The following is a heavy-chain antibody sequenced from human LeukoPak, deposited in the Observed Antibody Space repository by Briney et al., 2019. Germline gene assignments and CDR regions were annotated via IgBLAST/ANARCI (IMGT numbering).Heavy chain of an antibody. CDR1: GFTFSSYS. D-gene: IGHD3-10*01. CDR2: ISSSSTI. J-gene: IGHJ4*02. V-gene: IGHV3-48*01. CDR3: ASSGEPFDY. Sequence: GGSLRPSCAASGFTFSSYSMNWVRQAPGKGLEWVSYISSSSTIYYADSVKGRFTISRDNAKNSLYLQMNSLRAEDTAVYYCASSGEPFDYWGQGTLVTVS.